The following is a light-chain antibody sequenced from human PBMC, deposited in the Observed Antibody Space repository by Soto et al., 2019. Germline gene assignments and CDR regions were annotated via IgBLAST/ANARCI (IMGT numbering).Light chain of an antibody. J-gene: IGLJ3*02. Sequence: QSVLTQPPSVSGAPGQRVTISCTGSSSNIGAGYDVHWYQQLPGTAPKLLIYGNSNRPSGVPDRFSGSKSGTSASLAITGLQAEDHADSYCQSYDRSLSGWVFGGGTKVTVL. CDR3: QSYDRSLSGWV. CDR2: GNS. CDR1: SSNIGAGYD. V-gene: IGLV1-40*01.